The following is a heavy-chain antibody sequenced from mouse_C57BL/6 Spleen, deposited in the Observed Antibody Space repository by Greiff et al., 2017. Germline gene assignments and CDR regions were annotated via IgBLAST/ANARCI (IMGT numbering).Heavy chain of an antibody. CDR2: IYPGDGDT. Sequence: VQLQQSGAELVKPGASVKISCKASGYAFSGYWMNWVKQRPGKGLEWIGQIYPGDGDTNYNGKFKGKATLTADKSSSPAYMQLSSLTSEDSAVYFCARDYAMDYWGQGTSVTVSS. J-gene: IGHJ4*01. CDR1: GYAFSGYW. CDR3: ARDYAMDY. V-gene: IGHV1-80*01.